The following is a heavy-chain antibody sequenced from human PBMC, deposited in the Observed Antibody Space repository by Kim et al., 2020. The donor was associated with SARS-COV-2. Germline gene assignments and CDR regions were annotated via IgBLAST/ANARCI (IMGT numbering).Heavy chain of an antibody. V-gene: IGHV3-66*01. J-gene: IGHJ4*02. D-gene: IGHD1-26*01. Sequence: GGSLRLSCAASGINVISNYMTWVRQAPGKGLEWVSSIYSGGGGNTYYADSVEGRFTISRDNSKNTLYLQMNRLSADDTAVYYCARDLRGNKVFDYWGEG. CDR2: IYSGGGGNT. CDR1: GINVISNY. CDR3: ARDLRGNKVFDY.